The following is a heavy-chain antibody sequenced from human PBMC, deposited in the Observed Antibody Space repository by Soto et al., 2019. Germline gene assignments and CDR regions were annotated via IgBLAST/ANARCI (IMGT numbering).Heavy chain of an antibody. CDR2: TYQSGSA. V-gene: IGHV4-30-2*06. CDR3: ARDYYGMDV. CDR1: GGSITSGGYS. Sequence: QLQLQESGSGLVKPSQTLSLTCTVSGGSITSGGYSWTWIRQSPGKGLEWIGYTYQSGSAYYNPFLKSRVTISVDRSKNQFSLNLTSVTAADTAVYYSARDYYGMDVWGQGTTVTVSS. J-gene: IGHJ6*02.